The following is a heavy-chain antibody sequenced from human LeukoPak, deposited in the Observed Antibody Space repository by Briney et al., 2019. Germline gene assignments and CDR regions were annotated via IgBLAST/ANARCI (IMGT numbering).Heavy chain of an antibody. CDR2: ISRSGNTL. CDR1: GFTFRDYY. V-gene: IGHV3-11*04. CDR3: ARALGIDY. J-gene: IGHJ4*02. Sequence: GGSLRLSCAASGFTFRDYYMTWIRQAPGKGLEWISYISRSGNTLYYADSVEGRFTISRDNAKNSLYQQVNSLRAEDTAVYYCARALGIDYWGQGTLVTVSS. D-gene: IGHD7-27*01.